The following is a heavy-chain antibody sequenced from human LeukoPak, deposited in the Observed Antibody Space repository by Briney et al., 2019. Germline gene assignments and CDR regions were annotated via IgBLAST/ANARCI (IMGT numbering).Heavy chain of an antibody. CDR1: GFTFSSYA. CDR2: ISGSGGST. V-gene: IGHV3-23*01. Sequence: GGSLRLSCAASGFTFSSYAMSWVRQAPGKGLEWVSAISGSGGSTYYADSVKGRFTISRDNSRNTLYLQMNSLRAEDTAVYYCAKAGKYFDWLLTFDYWGQGTLVTVSS. D-gene: IGHD3-9*01. CDR3: AKAGKYFDWLLTFDY. J-gene: IGHJ4*02.